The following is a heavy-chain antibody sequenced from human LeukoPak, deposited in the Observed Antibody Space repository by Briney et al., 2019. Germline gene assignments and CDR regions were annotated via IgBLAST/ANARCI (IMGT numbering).Heavy chain of an antibody. J-gene: IGHJ4*01. V-gene: IGHV5-51*01. CDR1: GYSYPTYW. D-gene: IGHD6-13*01. Sequence: PGESLRISCKGSGYSYPTYWIGWVRQMPGRGLEWMGIIYPGDSDTRYSPSFQGQVTISADKSISTAYLQWSSLKASDTAMYYCARAGGPYSNSDYWGQGTLVTVSS. CDR3: ARAGGPYSNSDY. CDR2: IYPGDSDT.